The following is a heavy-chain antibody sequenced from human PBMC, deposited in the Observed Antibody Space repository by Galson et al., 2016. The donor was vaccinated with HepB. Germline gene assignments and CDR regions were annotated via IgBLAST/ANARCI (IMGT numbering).Heavy chain of an antibody. CDR3: ARDLWRGGRIDY. Sequence: LRLSCAASGFTFSNYWMHWVRQAPGKGLVWVSHITIDGNTTTYADSVKGRFTISRDNAKNTLYLQMNSLRAEDTAVYYCARDLWRGGRIDYWGQGTLVTVSS. D-gene: IGHD4-23*01. J-gene: IGHJ4*02. CDR2: ITIDGNTT. CDR1: GFTFSNYW. V-gene: IGHV3-74*01.